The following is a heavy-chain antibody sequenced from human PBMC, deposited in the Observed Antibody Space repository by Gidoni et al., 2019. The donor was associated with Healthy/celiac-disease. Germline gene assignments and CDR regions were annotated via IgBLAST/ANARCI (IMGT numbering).Heavy chain of an antibody. CDR2: RSYDGRNK. Sequence: VQLVESGGGVVEPVRSLRLSCSASGFTFSSSAMHWVRQAPGEGLGWVDVRSYDGRNKVYADSVKGRVTVSRDNSKNTLDMQMNSRRAEDTAVYYCARETIFAEDYDILTGYYDGEGYYFDYWGQGTLVTVSS. V-gene: IGHV3-30*04. CDR1: GFTFSSSA. J-gene: IGHJ4*02. CDR3: ARETIFAEDYDILTGYYDGEGYYFDY. D-gene: IGHD3-9*01.